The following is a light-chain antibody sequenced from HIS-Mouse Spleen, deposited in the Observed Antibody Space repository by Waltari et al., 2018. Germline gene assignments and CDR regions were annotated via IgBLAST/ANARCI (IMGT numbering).Light chain of an antibody. Sequence: QSALTQPASGSGSPGQSITISCTGPRSDVGSYNLVPWYQQHPGKAPKLMIYEGSKRPSGVSNRFSGSKSGNTASLTISGLQAEDEADYYCCSYAGSSTFVVFGGGTKLTVL. J-gene: IGLJ2*01. V-gene: IGLV2-23*01. CDR3: CSYAGSSTFVV. CDR2: EGS. CDR1: RSDVGSYNL.